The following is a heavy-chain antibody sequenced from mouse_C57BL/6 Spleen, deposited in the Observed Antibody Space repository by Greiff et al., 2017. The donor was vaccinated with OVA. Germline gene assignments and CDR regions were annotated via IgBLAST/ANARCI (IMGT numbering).Heavy chain of an antibody. J-gene: IGHJ4*01. CDR3: ARTNLYAMDY. V-gene: IGHV5-17*01. CDR1: GFTFSDYG. Sequence: EVKLMESGGGLVKPGGSLKLSCAASGFTFSDYGIHWVRQAPEKGLEWVAYISSGSSTIYYADTVKGRFTISRDNAKNTLFLQMTSLRSEDTAMYYCARTNLYAMDYWGQGTSVTVSS. CDR2: ISSGSSTI.